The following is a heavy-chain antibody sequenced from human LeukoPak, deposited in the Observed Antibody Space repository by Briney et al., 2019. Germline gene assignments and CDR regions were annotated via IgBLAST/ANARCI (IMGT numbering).Heavy chain of an antibody. V-gene: IGHV5-51*01. CDR2: IYPGDSDT. CDR1: GYIFTSYW. Sequence: GESLKISCKGSGYIFTSYWIGWVRQMPGKGLEWMGIIYPGDSDTRYSPSFQGHITISADKSITTAYLQWSSLKASDTAMYYCARLWAPGGVLRGVLDNWGQGTLVTVSS. D-gene: IGHD3-16*01. J-gene: IGHJ4*02. CDR3: ARLWAPGGVLRGVLDN.